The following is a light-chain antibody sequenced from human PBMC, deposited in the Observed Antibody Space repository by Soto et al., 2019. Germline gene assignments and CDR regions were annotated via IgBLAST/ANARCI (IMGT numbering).Light chain of an antibody. V-gene: IGLV2-14*01. Sequence: QSALTQPASVSGSPGQSITISCTGTSNDVGAYKYVSWHQQHPGKAPKFMIYEVSNRPSGVSNRFSGSKSGNTASLTIPGLQAEDEADYYCASYTSTTNHVFGTGTKVTVL. CDR1: SNDVGAYKY. J-gene: IGLJ1*01. CDR2: EVS. CDR3: ASYTSTTNHV.